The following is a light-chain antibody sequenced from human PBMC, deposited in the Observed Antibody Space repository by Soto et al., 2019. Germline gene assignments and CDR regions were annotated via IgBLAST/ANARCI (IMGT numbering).Light chain of an antibody. CDR2: DDP. Sequence: SYELTQAPSVSVAPGQTARITCGENNIGSKSVHWYQQRPGQAPVLVVHDDPDRPSGIPERFSGSKSGNSATLTISRVEAGDEADYYCQVWDSSSDPVVFGGGTKVTVL. CDR1: NIGSKS. V-gene: IGLV3-21*02. J-gene: IGLJ2*01. CDR3: QVWDSSSDPVV.